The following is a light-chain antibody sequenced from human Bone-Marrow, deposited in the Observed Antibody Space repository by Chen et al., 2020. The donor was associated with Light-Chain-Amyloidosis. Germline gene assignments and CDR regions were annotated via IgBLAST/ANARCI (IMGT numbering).Light chain of an antibody. CDR3: QSADSSGTYEVI. V-gene: IGLV3-25*03. CDR2: RAT. Sequence: SYELTQPPSVSVSPGQTARITCSGDDLPTKYAYWYQQKPGQAPVLVIHRATERPSGISERFSGSSSGTTATLTISGVQAEDEADYHCQSADSSGTYEVIVGGGTKLTV. J-gene: IGLJ2*01. CDR1: DLPTKY.